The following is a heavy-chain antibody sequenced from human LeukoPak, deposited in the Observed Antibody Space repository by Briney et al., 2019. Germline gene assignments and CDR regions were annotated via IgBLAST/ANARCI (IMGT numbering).Heavy chain of an antibody. Sequence: SETLSLTCTVSGGSISSGDYYWSWIRQPPGKGLEWIGYIYYSGSTYYNPSLKSRVTISVDTSKNQFSLKLSFVTAADTAVYYCARDRGSSSWWADYYYYGMDVWGQGTTVTVSS. J-gene: IGHJ6*02. D-gene: IGHD6-13*01. CDR1: GGSISSGDYY. CDR2: IYYSGST. CDR3: ARDRGSSSWWADYYYYGMDV. V-gene: IGHV4-30-4*01.